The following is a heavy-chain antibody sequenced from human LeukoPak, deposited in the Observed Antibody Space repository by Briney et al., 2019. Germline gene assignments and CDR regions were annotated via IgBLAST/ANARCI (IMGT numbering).Heavy chain of an antibody. Sequence: GGSLRLSCAASGFTFSSYSMNWVRQAPGKGLEWVSYISNTGSFIYYADSVKGRFTISRDNAKNSLYLQMNSLRAEDTAVYYCARTKKGDGYNMYDWFDPWGQGTLVTVSS. D-gene: IGHD5-24*01. CDR3: ARTKKGDGYNMYDWFDP. CDR1: GFTFSSYS. J-gene: IGHJ5*02. CDR2: ISNTGSFI. V-gene: IGHV3-21*05.